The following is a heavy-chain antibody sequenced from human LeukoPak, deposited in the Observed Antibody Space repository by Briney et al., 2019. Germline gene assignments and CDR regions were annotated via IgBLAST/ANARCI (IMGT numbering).Heavy chain of an antibody. CDR1: GFTFSSYW. V-gene: IGHV3-7*01. J-gene: IGHJ6*02. Sequence: WSLRLSCAASGFTFSSYWMSWVRQAPGKGLEWVANIKQDGSEKYYVDSVKGRFTISRDNAKNSLDLQMNSLRAEDTAVYYCARDRFGYYGMDVWGQGTTVTVSS. CDR3: ARDRFGYYGMDV. D-gene: IGHD3-16*01. CDR2: IKQDGSEK.